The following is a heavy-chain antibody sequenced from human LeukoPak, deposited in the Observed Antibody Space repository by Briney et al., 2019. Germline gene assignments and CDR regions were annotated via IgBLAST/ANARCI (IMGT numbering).Heavy chain of an antibody. CDR1: GFTFSNYA. Sequence: PGGSLRLSCAASGFTFSNYAMHWVRQAPGKGLEWVSLISSGGTYEYYAASVKGRFTISRDNSKNTLYLQLNSLRAEDTAVYYCARDSTYYYDSGSSGPHYFDNWGQGTLVTVSS. V-gene: IGHV3-30*01. CDR3: ARDSTYYYDSGSSGPHYFDN. D-gene: IGHD3-10*01. J-gene: IGHJ4*02. CDR2: ISSGGTYE.